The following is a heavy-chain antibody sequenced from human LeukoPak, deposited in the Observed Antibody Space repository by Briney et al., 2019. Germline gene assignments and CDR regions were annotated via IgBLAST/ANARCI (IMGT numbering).Heavy chain of an antibody. CDR1: GYTLTAYY. Sequence: ASVPVSCKASGYTLTAYYIHWVRQAPGQGLEWMGWINPNNGGTNYAQKFQGRVSMTSDTSISTGYMGISGLRADDTGLYYCARGHSWSGGGYMDMWGKRTTVTVSS. V-gene: IGHV1-2*02. CDR3: ARGHSWSGGGYMDM. D-gene: IGHD3-10*01. CDR2: INPNNGGT. J-gene: IGHJ6*03.